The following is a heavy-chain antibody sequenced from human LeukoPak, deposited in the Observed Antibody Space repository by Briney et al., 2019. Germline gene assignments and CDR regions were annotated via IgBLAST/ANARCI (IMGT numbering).Heavy chain of an antibody. CDR3: ARDAEYSGSWSFDC. J-gene: IGHJ4*02. CDR2: ISNSGGTI. Sequence: GGSQRLSCAAPGFTFSGYEMNWVRQAPGKGLEWVSYISNSGGTIYYADYVKGRFNNSRDNAKNSLYLQMNSLRAEDTAVYYCARDAEYSGSWSFDCWGQGTPCTVSS. D-gene: IGHD6-13*01. CDR1: GFTFSGYE. V-gene: IGHV3-48*03.